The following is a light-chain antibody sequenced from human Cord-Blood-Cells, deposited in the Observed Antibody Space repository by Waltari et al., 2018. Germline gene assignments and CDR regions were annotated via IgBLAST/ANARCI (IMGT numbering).Light chain of an antibody. CDR3: QQRSNWPLT. CDR2: DAS. Sequence: IVLTQSPATLSLSPGERATLSCRASQSVSSYLAWYQQKPGQAPRLLIYDASNRATGIPARFSGSGSGTDVTLTISSLEPEDFAVYDCQQRSNWPLTFGGGTKVEIK. CDR1: QSVSSY. J-gene: IGKJ4*01. V-gene: IGKV3-11*01.